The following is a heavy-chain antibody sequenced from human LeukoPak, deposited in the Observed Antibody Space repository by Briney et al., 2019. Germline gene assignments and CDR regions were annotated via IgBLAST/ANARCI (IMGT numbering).Heavy chain of an antibody. D-gene: IGHD6-13*01. CDR1: GYTFTSYG. CDR2: ISAYNGNT. CDR3: ARDRKAAAGSGFDP. V-gene: IGHV1-18*01. Sequence: ASVKVSCKASGYTFTSYGIRWVRQAPGQGLEWMGWISAYNGNTNYAQKFQGRVTMTRDTSISTAYMELSRLRSDDTAVYYCARDRKAAAGSGFDPWGQGTLVTVSS. J-gene: IGHJ5*02.